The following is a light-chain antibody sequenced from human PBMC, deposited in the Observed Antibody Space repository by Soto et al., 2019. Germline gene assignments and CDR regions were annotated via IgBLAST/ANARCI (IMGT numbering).Light chain of an antibody. Sequence: QSVLTQPASVSGSPGQSITISCTGTSSDVGGYNYVSWYQQHPGKAPKLMIYDVSNRPSGVSNRFSGSKSGNTASLTISGLQAEDEADYYCSSCTSSSTPVFGTGTKVTGL. CDR1: SSDVGGYNY. V-gene: IGLV2-14*01. CDR2: DVS. J-gene: IGLJ1*01. CDR3: SSCTSSSTPV.